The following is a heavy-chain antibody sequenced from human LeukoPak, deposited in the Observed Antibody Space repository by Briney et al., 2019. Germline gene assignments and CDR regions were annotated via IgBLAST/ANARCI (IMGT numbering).Heavy chain of an antibody. CDR3: AKENYDYVWGSYRSGPSWFDP. CDR2: ISGGGGST. J-gene: IGHJ5*02. V-gene: IGHV3-23*01. Sequence: PGGSLRLSCAASGFTFSSYAMSWVRQAPGKGLEWVSAISGGGGSTYYADSVKGRFTISRDNSKNTLYLQMNSLRAEDTAVYYCAKENYDYVWGSYRSGPSWFDPWGQGTLVTVSS. CDR1: GFTFSSYA. D-gene: IGHD3-16*02.